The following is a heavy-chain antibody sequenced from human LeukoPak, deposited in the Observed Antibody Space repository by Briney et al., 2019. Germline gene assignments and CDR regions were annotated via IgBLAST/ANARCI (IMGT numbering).Heavy chain of an antibody. CDR3: AKDTSESYNRDY. CDR1: GFTFSNYG. V-gene: IGHV3-30*02. Sequence: GGSLRLSCAASGFTFSNYGMHWVRQAPGKGLEWVAFIRSDGINKYYADSVKGRFTISRDNSKNTLYLQMNSLRAEDTAVYYCAKDTSESYNRDYWGQGTLVTVSS. D-gene: IGHD1-14*01. CDR2: IRSDGINK. J-gene: IGHJ4*02.